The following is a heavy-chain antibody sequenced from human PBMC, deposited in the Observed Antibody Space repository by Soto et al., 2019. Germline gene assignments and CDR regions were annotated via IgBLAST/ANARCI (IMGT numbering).Heavy chain of an antibody. J-gene: IGHJ4*02. V-gene: IGHV4-31*03. CDR3: ARGPPGDYVFDY. D-gene: IGHD4-17*01. CDR2: MYYSGGT. Sequence: TLSLTCTVWGGSINIGGYYCSWIRQHPGKGLEWIGYMYYSGGTFYNPSLKSRVTISVDTSKNQFSLKLSSVTAADTAVYYCARGPPGDYVFDYWRQGTLVTVS. CDR1: GGSINIGGYY.